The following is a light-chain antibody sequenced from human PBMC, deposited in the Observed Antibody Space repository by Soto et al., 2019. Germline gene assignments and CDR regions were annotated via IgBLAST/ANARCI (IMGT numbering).Light chain of an antibody. V-gene: IGLV2-14*01. Sequence: QSALAQPASVSGSPGQSITISCTGTSSDVGRYDYVSWYQQYPGNAPKLIIYAVSNRPSGVSNRFSGSKSGNTASLTISGLQAEDEADYYCSSYTGSTTLVVFGGGTQLTVL. CDR1: SSDVGRYDY. J-gene: IGLJ3*02. CDR3: SSYTGSTTLVV. CDR2: AVS.